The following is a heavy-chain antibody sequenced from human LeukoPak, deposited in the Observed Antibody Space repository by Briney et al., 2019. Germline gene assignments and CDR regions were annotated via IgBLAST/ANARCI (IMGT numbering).Heavy chain of an antibody. CDR1: GFSIRTGYS. CDR2: IYYSGST. J-gene: IGHJ3*02. CDR3: ARGFPPLYCGGDCYSGGAFDI. V-gene: IGHV4-61*01. D-gene: IGHD2-21*02. Sequence: SETLSLTCSVSGFSIRTGYSWGWIRQPPGKGLEWIGYIYYSGSTNYNPSLKSRVTISVDTSKNQFSLKLSSVTAADTAVYYCARGFPPLYCGGDCYSGGAFDIWGQGTMVTVSS.